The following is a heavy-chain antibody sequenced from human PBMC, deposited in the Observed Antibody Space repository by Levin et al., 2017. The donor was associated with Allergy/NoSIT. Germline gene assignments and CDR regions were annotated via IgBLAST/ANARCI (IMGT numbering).Heavy chain of an antibody. CDR2: INHSGST. CDR1: GGSFSGYY. CDR3: ARERIHYDILTGYYRGRHYFDY. Sequence: SQTLSLTCAVYGGSFSGYYWSWIRQPPGKGLEWIGEINHSGSTNYNPSLKSRVTISVDTSKNQFSLKLSSVTAADTAVYYCARERIHYDILTGYYRGRHYFDYWGQGTLVTVSS. V-gene: IGHV4-34*01. J-gene: IGHJ4*02. D-gene: IGHD3-9*01.